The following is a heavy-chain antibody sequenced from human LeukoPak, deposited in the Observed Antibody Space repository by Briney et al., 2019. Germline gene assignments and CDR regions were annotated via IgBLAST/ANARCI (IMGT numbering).Heavy chain of an antibody. D-gene: IGHD5-18*01. J-gene: IGHJ4*02. Sequence: GGSLRLSCAASGFTFSSYGMHWVRQAPGKGLEWVAVISYDGSNKYYADSVKGRFTISRDNSKNTLYLQTNSLRAEDTAVYYCAKADRGYSYGSPVGYWGQGTLVTVSS. CDR1: GFTFSSYG. CDR2: ISYDGSNK. V-gene: IGHV3-30*18. CDR3: AKADRGYSYGSPVGY.